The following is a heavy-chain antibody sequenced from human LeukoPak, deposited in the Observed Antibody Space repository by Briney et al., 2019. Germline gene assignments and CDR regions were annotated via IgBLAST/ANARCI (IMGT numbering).Heavy chain of an antibody. J-gene: IGHJ4*02. D-gene: IGHD6-19*01. CDR1: GYTFTSYA. CDR2: INAGNGNT. Sequence: GASVNVSCTASGYTFTSYAMHWVRQAPGQRLEWMGWINAGNGNTKYSQKFQGRVTITRDTSASTAYMELSSLRSEDTAVYYCARVLGSGWYMDYFDYWGQGTLVTVSS. CDR3: ARVLGSGWYMDYFDY. V-gene: IGHV1-3*01.